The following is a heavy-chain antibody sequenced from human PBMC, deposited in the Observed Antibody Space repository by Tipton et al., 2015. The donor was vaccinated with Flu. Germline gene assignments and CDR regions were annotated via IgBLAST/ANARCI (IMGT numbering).Heavy chain of an antibody. Sequence: QLVQSGGGLIQPGGSLRLSCAASGFTVSGNYMSWVRQAPGKGLEWVSSISKNGDSTKYGDSVQGRFTISRDNSRNTLYLQMDSLRGEDTAIYYCANARVTHWAEFDLWGQGTRVTVSS. V-gene: IGHV3-53*01. CDR2: ISKNGDST. CDR3: ANARVTHWAEFDL. CDR1: GFTVSGNY. J-gene: IGHJ1*01. D-gene: IGHD3-9*01.